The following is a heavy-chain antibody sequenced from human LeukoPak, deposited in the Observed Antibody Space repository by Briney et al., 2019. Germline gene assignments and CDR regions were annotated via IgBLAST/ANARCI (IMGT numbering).Heavy chain of an antibody. CDR1: GFTFSDYY. CDR3: ARVLDYGDYRPGWFDP. CDR2: ISSSDSTI. D-gene: IGHD4-17*01. Sequence: PGGSLRLSCAVSGFTFSDYYMSWIRKAPGQGQEWVSYISSSDSTIYYADSVKGRFTISRDNAKKSLYLQMSSLRAEDTAVYYCARVLDYGDYRPGWFDPWGQGTLVTVSS. V-gene: IGHV3-11*01. J-gene: IGHJ5*02.